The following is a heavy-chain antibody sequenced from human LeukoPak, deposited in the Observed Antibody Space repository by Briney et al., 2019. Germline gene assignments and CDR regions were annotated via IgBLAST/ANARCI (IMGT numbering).Heavy chain of an antibody. V-gene: IGHV4-4*07. CDR2: IYTDGST. CDR3: ARRDISSGWSFDY. CDR1: GGSINNHH. J-gene: IGHJ4*02. D-gene: IGHD6-19*01. Sequence: SETLSLTCTVSGGSINNHHWSWIRQPAGKGLEWIGQIYTDGSTNYNPPLKSRVTMSIDTTEDRVSLTIRSVTAADTAFYYCARRDISSGWSFDYWGQGTLVTVSS.